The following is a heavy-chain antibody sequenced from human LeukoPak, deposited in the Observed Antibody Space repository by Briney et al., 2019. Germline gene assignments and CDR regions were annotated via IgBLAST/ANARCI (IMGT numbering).Heavy chain of an antibody. CDR1: GFTFSSYG. V-gene: IGHV3-30*02. CDR2: IRYDGSNK. J-gene: IGHJ4*02. D-gene: IGHD3-10*01. CDR3: ARMVRGERDF. Sequence: PGGSLRLSCGASGFTFSSYGMHWVRQAPGKGLEWVAFIRYDGSNKYYADSVKGRFTISRDNSKNTLYLQMNSLRAEDTAVYYCARMVRGERDFWGQGTLVTVSS.